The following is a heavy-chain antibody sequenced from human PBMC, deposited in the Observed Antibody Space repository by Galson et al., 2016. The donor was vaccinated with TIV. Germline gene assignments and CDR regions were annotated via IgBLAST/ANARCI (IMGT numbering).Heavy chain of an antibody. V-gene: IGHV4-31*11. CDR1: GGSITRGGYY. CDR2: IYYSGNT. Sequence: TLSLTCAVSGGSITRGGYYWSWIRQHPGKGLEWIGFIYYSGNTYYNPPLKSRLTMSVDTSENQFSLRLTSVTAADAAVYYCARDKGPILSTINYYGMDVWGQGTTVTVS. J-gene: IGHJ6*02. CDR3: ARDKGPILSTINYYGMDV. D-gene: IGHD2-2*02.